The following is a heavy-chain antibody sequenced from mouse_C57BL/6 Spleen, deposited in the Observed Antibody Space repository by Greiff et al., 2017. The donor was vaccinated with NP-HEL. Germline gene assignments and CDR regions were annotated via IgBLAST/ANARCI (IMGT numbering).Heavy chain of an antibody. CDR1: GYTFTSYW. Sequence: QVQLKQPGAELVKPGASVKLSCKASGYTFTSYWMHWVKQRPGQGLEWIGMIHPNSGSTNYNEKFKSKATLTVDKSSSTAYMQLSSLTSEDSAVYYCARTTVVARYYAMDYWGQGTSVTVSS. CDR3: ARTTVVARYYAMDY. D-gene: IGHD1-1*01. CDR2: IHPNSGST. J-gene: IGHJ4*01. V-gene: IGHV1-64*01.